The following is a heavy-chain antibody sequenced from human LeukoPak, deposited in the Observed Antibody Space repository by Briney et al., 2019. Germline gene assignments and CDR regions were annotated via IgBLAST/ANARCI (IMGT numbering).Heavy chain of an antibody. J-gene: IGHJ3*02. Sequence: GGSLRLSCAASGFTFSSYSMNWVRQAPGKGLEWVSSISSSSSYIYYADSVKGRFTISRDNAKNSLYLQMNSLRAEDTAVYYCARAGSLYENSRAFDIWAKGQWSPSLQ. CDR1: GFTFSSYS. CDR3: ARAGSLYENSRAFDI. V-gene: IGHV3-21*01. D-gene: IGHD3-22*01. CDR2: ISSSSSYI.